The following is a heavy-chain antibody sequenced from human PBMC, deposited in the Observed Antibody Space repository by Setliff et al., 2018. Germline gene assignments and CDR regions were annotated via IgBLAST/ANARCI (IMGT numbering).Heavy chain of an antibody. CDR1: EFTFRNYY. Sequence: AGGSLRLSCAASEFTFRNYYMHWVRQAPGKGLMWVSYIKSDGSNTHYADSVEGRFTISRDNAKNTLYLQMNSLRAEDTAVYYCARGGCSATSCLDYWGQGILVTVSS. CDR2: IKSDGSNT. J-gene: IGHJ4*02. CDR3: ARGGCSATSCLDY. D-gene: IGHD2-2*01. V-gene: IGHV3-74*01.